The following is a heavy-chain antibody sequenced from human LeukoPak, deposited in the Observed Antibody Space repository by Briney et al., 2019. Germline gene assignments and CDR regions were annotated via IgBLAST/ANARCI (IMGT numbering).Heavy chain of an antibody. D-gene: IGHD3-3*01. Sequence: GGSLRLSCAASGFTFDDYAMHWVRQAPGKGLEWVSGISWNSGSIGYADSVKGRFTISRDNAKNSLYLQMNSLRAEDTAVYYCAIPGSNYDFWSGYYTSGMDVWGQGTTVTVSS. J-gene: IGHJ6*02. CDR2: ISWNSGSI. CDR1: GFTFDDYA. CDR3: AIPGSNYDFWSGYYTSGMDV. V-gene: IGHV3-9*01.